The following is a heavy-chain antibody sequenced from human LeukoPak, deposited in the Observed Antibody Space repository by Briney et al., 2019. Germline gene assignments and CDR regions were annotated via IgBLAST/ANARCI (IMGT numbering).Heavy chain of an antibody. CDR3: ARRRYNWRNGVLAFDI. V-gene: IGHV1-2*02. CDR2: INPNRGDT. D-gene: IGHD1-20*01. J-gene: IGHJ3*02. Sequence: VASVKVSCKASGFNFNNYYIHWVRQAPGQGLEWMGWINPNRGDTKFAQKFQDRVTMTRDTFTGTAYMELTRLRSDDTAVYFCARRRYNWRNGVLAFDIWGQGTMVTVSS. CDR1: GFNFNNYY.